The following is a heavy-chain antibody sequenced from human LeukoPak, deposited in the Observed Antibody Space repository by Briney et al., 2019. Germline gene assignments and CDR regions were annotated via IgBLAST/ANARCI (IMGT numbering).Heavy chain of an antibody. CDR2: IYYSGST. CDR3: ASTEAASYYYGMDV. V-gene: IGHV4-30-4*08. J-gene: IGHJ6*04. D-gene: IGHD6-13*01. CDR1: GGSISSGDYY. Sequence: SETLSLTCTVSGGSISSGDYYWRWIRQPPGKGLEWIVYIYYSGSTYYNPSLKSRVTISVDTSKNQFSLKLSSVTAADTAVYYCASTEAASYYYGMDVWGKGTTVTVSS.